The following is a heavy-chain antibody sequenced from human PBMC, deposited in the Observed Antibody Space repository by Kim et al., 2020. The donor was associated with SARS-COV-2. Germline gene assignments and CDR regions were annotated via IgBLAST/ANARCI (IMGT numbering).Heavy chain of an antibody. D-gene: IGHD3-9*01. Sequence: ASVKVSCKVSGYTLTELSMHWVRQAPGQGLEWMGGFDPEDGETIYAQKFQGRVTMTEDTSTDTAYMELSSLRSEDTAVYYCATASNYDILTGYSHPPDYWGQGTLVTVSS. CDR2: FDPEDGET. J-gene: IGHJ4*02. CDR1: GYTLTELS. V-gene: IGHV1-24*01. CDR3: ATASNYDILTGYSHPPDY.